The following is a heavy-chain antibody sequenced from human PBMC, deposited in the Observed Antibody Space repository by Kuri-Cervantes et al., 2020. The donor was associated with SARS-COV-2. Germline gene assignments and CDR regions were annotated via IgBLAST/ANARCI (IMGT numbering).Heavy chain of an antibody. J-gene: IGHJ6*03. CDR3: ARGRGGYYMGGYYFYSMDV. V-gene: IGHV1-69*13. Sequence: SVKVSCKASGGTFSSYAISWVRQAPGQGLEWMGGIIPIFGTANYAQKFQGRVTITADESTSTAYMELSSLRSEDTAVYYCARGRGGYYMGGYYFYSMDVWGKGTTVTVSS. CDR2: IIPIFGTA. D-gene: IGHD3-3*01. CDR1: GGTFSSYA.